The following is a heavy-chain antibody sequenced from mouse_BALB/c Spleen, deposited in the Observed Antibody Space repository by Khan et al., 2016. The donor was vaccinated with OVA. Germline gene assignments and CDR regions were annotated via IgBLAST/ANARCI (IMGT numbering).Heavy chain of an antibody. CDR2: ISYSGDT. CDR1: GYSITSDYA. V-gene: IGHV3-2*02. D-gene: IGHD1-1*01. J-gene: IGHJ2*01. Sequence: EVQLQESGPGLVKPSQSLSLTCTVTGYSITSDYAWNWIRQFPGNKLEWMGYISYSGDTAYNPSLKSRISITRDTSKNQFFLQLNSVTTEDTATYYCASMILNYYGSNFEEYYFDYWGQGTTLTVSS. CDR3: ASMILNYYGSNFEEYYFDY.